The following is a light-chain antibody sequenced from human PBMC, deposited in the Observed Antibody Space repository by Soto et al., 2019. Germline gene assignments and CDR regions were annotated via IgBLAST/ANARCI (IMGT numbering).Light chain of an antibody. Sequence: DIVMTQTPRSLSVTPGQPASISCKSSQSLLYSDGKSYLYWYLHKPGQPPQVLIYEASNRFSGVPDRFSGSGSGTDFTLKMSRVEAEDVGVYYCMQRIQTPWTFCQGTKVEIK. V-gene: IGKV2D-29*01. J-gene: IGKJ1*01. CDR3: MQRIQTPWT. CDR2: EAS. CDR1: QSLLYSDGKSY.